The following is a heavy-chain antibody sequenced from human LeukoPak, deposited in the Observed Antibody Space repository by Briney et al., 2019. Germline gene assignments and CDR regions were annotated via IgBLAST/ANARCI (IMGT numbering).Heavy chain of an antibody. CDR2: INWNGGST. CDR3: ARDQLPDYGSGSYGGSFDY. J-gene: IGHJ4*02. V-gene: IGHV3-20*04. Sequence: GGSLRLSCAASGFTFDDYGMSWVRQAPGKGLEWVSGINWNGGSTGYADSVKGRFTISRDNAKNSLYLQMNSLRAEGTALYYCARDQLPDYGSGSYGGSFDYWGQGTLVTVSS. D-gene: IGHD3-10*01. CDR1: GFTFDDYG.